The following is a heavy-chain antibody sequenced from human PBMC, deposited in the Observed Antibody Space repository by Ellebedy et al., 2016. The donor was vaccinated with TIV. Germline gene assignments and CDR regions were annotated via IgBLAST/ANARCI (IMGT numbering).Heavy chain of an antibody. J-gene: IGHJ4*02. CDR3: AKDSQADTYYDILTGHNAGY. CDR1: GFTFSSYA. V-gene: IGHV3-23*01. CDR2: ISGSGGST. D-gene: IGHD3-9*01. Sequence: GGSLRLSXAASGFTFSSYAMSWVRQAPGKGLEWVSAISGSGGSTYYADSVKGRFTISRDNSKNTLYLQMNSLRAEDTAVYYCAKDSQADTYYDILTGHNAGYWGQGTLVTVSS.